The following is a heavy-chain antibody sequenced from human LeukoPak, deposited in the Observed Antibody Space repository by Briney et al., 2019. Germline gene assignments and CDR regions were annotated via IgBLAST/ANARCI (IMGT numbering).Heavy chain of an antibody. Sequence: SETLSLTCSVSGGSISSYYWSWIRQPPGKGLEWIGEINHSGSTNYNPSLKSRVTISVDTSKNQFSLKLSSVTAADTAVYYCARDKYSYGLNAFDIWGQGTMVTVSS. V-gene: IGHV4-34*01. CDR3: ARDKYSYGLNAFDI. J-gene: IGHJ3*02. CDR1: GGSISSYY. CDR2: INHSGST. D-gene: IGHD5-18*01.